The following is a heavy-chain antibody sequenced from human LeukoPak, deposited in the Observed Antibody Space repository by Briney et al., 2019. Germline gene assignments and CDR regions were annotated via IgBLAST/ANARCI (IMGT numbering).Heavy chain of an antibody. Sequence: GGSLRLSCAASGFTFDDYAMHWVRQAPGKGLEWVSGITWNGGSIGYADSVKGRFTISRDNVKNSLYLQMDSLRVEDTALYYCAKDMYYYDSSVFAFDIWGQGAMVTASS. CDR1: GFTFDDYA. CDR2: ITWNGGSI. CDR3: AKDMYYYDSSVFAFDI. J-gene: IGHJ3*02. V-gene: IGHV3-9*01. D-gene: IGHD3-22*01.